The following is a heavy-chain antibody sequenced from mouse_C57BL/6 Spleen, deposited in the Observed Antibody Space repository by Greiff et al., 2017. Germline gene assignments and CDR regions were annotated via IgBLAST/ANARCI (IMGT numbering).Heavy chain of an antibody. Sequence: QVQLQQPGAELVKPGASVKLSCKASGYTFTSYWMHWVKQRPGQGLEWIGMIHPNSGSTNYNEKFKSKATLTVDKSSSTAYMQLSSLTSEDSAVYYYARYYGSSYNYAMDYWGQGTSVTVSS. CDR1: GYTFTSYW. V-gene: IGHV1-64*01. CDR2: IHPNSGST. J-gene: IGHJ4*01. D-gene: IGHD1-1*01. CDR3: ARYYGSSYNYAMDY.